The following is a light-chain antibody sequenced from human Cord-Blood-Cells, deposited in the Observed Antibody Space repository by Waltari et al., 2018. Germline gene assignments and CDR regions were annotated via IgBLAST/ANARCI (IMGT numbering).Light chain of an antibody. CDR1: QSISSY. CDR3: QQSYSTPWT. Sequence: DIQMTQSPSSLSASLGDRVTTTCRASQSISSYLYWYQQKPGKAPKLLIYAASSLQSGVPSRFSGSGSGTDFTLTISSLQPEDFATYYCQQSYSTPWTFGQGTRVEIK. J-gene: IGKJ1*01. CDR2: AAS. V-gene: IGKV1-39*01.